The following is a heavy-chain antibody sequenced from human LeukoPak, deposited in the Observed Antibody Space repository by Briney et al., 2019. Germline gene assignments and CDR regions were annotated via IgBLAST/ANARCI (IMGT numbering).Heavy chain of an antibody. CDR3: ARAKGWEWEPRHAFDI. J-gene: IGHJ3*02. D-gene: IGHD1-26*01. V-gene: IGHV4-59*11. CDR2: IYYSGST. Sequence: SETLSLTCTVPGGSISSHYWSWIRQPPGKGLEWIGYIYYSGSTNYNPSLKSRVTISVDTSKNQFSLKLSSVTAADTAVYYCARAKGWEWEPRHAFDIWGQGTMVTVSS. CDR1: GGSISSHY.